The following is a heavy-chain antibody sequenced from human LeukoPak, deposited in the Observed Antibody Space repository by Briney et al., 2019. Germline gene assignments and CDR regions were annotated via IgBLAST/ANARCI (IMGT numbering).Heavy chain of an antibody. Sequence: SGGSLRLSCAASGFTFNNYAMNWVRQAPGKGLEWVSSISGGGETTYYAESAKGRFTISRDNSQNTLYLQMNSLRAEDTAVYYCARDYADYVGYFFFDYWGQGTLVTVSS. CDR1: GFTFNNYA. V-gene: IGHV3-23*01. CDR2: ISGGGETT. D-gene: IGHD4-17*01. J-gene: IGHJ4*02. CDR3: ARDYADYVGYFFFDY.